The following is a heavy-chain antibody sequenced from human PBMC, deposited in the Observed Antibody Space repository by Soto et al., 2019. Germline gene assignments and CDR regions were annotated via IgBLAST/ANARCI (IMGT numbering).Heavy chain of an antibody. D-gene: IGHD2-15*01. CDR1: GFTFSNYE. Sequence: EVQLVESGGGLVQPGGSLRLSCVASGFTFSNYEMNWVRQAPGQGLEWLSYISGNGNTIYSAPSVKGRFTISIDNAKSSMYLQMNSLRDEDTAIYYCAKGFCSGATCYSGDYWGQGTLVTVSS. CDR2: ISGNGNTI. V-gene: IGHV3-48*03. J-gene: IGHJ4*02. CDR3: AKGFCSGATCYSGDY.